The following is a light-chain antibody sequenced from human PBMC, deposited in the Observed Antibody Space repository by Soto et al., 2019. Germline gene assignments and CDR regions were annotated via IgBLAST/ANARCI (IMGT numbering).Light chain of an antibody. CDR1: QTISSW. CDR2: KAS. Sequence: DIQMTQSPSTLSGSLVGSVTITCRASQTISSWLAWHQQKPGKAPKLLIYKASSLESGVPSRFSGSGSGTEFTLTISSLQSEDFAVYYCQQYNNWPRTFGQGTKVDI. V-gene: IGKV1-5*03. J-gene: IGKJ1*01. CDR3: QQYNNWPRT.